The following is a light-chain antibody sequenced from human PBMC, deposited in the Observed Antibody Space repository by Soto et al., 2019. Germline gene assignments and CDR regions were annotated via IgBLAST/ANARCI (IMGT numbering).Light chain of an antibody. CDR1: SSNIGSNT. CDR3: AAWDDSLNCSYV. J-gene: IGLJ1*01. Sequence: QSALTQPPSASGTPGQRVTISCSGSSSNIGSNTVNWYQQLPGTAPKLLIYSNNQRPSGVPDRFSGSKSGTSASLAISGLQSEDVADYYCAAWDDSLNCSYVFRPGTKVTV. CDR2: SNN. V-gene: IGLV1-44*01.